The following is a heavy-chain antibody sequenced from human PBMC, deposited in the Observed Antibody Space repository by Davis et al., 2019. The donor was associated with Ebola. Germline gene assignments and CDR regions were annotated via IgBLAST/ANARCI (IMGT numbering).Heavy chain of an antibody. V-gene: IGHV4-59*12. CDR3: ARGDSSDGMDV. D-gene: IGHD3-22*01. Sequence: SETLSLTCTVSGGSITGYYWSWIRQPPGKGLEWIGYVYHTGGTEYNPSLKSRVTMSVDTSRSQFSLRLSSVTAADTAVYYCARGDSSDGMDVWGKGTTVTVSS. CDR2: VYHTGGT. CDR1: GGSITGYY. J-gene: IGHJ6*04.